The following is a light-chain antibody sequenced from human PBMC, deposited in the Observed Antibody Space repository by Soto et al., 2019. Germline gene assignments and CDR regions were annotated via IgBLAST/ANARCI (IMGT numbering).Light chain of an antibody. CDR3: CSYGGSSTF. V-gene: IGLV2-23*03. CDR1: SSDVGSYNL. CDR2: EGS. Sequence: QSALTQPASVSGSPGQSITISCTGTSSDVGSYNLVSWYQQHPGKAPKLMIYEGSKRPSGVSNRFSGSNSGNTASLTISGLQAEDEDDYYCCSYGGSSTFFGGGTKLTVL. J-gene: IGLJ2*01.